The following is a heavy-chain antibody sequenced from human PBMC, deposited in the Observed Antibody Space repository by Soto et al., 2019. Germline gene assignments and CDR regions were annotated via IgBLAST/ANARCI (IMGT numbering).Heavy chain of an antibody. CDR3: ARVGGMGFYGMEV. V-gene: IGHV1-3*01. CDR1: GYTFTSYA. D-gene: IGHD1-26*01. CDR2: INAGNGKT. J-gene: IGHJ6*02. Sequence: ASVKVSCKASGYTFTSYAMHWVRQAPGQRLEWMGWINAGNGKTKYSEKFQDRVTITRDTSASTAYMDLSSLRSEDTAVYYCARVGGMGFYGMEVWGQGTTVTVSS.